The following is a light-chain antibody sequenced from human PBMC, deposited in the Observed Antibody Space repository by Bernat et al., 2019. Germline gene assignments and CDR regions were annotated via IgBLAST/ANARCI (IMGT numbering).Light chain of an antibody. CDR3: VAWDDSLNGPV. CDR1: SSNIGSNY. V-gene: IGLV1-47*01. CDR2: RNN. J-gene: IGLJ2*01. Sequence: QSVLTQPPSASGTPGQGVTISCSGSSSNIGSNYVYWYQHLPGTAPKLLIYRNNQRPSGVPDRFSGSKSGTSASLAISGLQSEDEADYYCVAWDDSLNGPVFGGGTKLTVL.